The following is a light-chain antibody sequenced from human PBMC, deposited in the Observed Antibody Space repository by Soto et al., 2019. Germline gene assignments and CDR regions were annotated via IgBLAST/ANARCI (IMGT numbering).Light chain of an antibody. CDR2: IKSDGSH. CDR1: SGHSSYD. Sequence: QSVLTQSPSASASLGDSVKLTCTLSSGHSSYDIAWHQQQPDQGPRYLMKIKSDGSHTKGEGVPDRFSGSSSGADRYLTISSLQSEDEADYYCQTWGTGIHVVFGGGTKLTVL. CDR3: QTWGTGIHVV. J-gene: IGLJ2*01. V-gene: IGLV4-69*01.